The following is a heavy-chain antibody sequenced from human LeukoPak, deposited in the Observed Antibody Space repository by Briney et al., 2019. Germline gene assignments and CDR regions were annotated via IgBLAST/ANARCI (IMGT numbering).Heavy chain of an antibody. J-gene: IGHJ4*02. Sequence: GGSLRLSCAASGFTFSSYAMSWVRQAPGKGLEWVSAISGSGGSTYYADSVKGRFTISRDNSKNTLYLQMNSLRAEDTAVYYCARPGSSWSYYFDYWGQGTLVTVSS. CDR1: GFTFSSYA. CDR2: ISGSGGST. V-gene: IGHV3-23*01. CDR3: ARPGSSWSYYFDY. D-gene: IGHD6-13*01.